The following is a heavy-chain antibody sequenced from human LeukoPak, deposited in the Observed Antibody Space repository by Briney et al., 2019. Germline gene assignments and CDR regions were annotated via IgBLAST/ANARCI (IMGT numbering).Heavy chain of an antibody. Sequence: ASVKVSCKASGGTFSSNAISWVRQAPGQGLEWMGGIIPIFGTPNYAQKFQGRVTITADESTDTAYMELSSLRSDDTALYYCARDSQVSGDYWGQGTLVTVSS. J-gene: IGHJ4*02. CDR3: ARDSQVSGDY. CDR2: IIPIFGTP. V-gene: IGHV1-69*13. D-gene: IGHD2-21*01. CDR1: GGTFSSNA.